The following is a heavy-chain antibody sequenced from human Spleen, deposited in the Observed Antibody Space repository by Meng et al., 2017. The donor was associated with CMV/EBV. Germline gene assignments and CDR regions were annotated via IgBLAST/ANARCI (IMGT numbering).Heavy chain of an antibody. Sequence: DGQRLGSGGGLVQPGVSLRLVFAASGFTFSSYAMSWVRQAPGKGLEWVSVIYSGGSTYYADSVKGRFTISRDNSKNTLYLQMNSLRAEDTAVYYCARHDWFDPWGQGTLVTVSS. J-gene: IGHJ5*02. V-gene: IGHV3-66*04. CDR2: IYSGGST. CDR3: ARHDWFDP. CDR1: GFTFSSYA.